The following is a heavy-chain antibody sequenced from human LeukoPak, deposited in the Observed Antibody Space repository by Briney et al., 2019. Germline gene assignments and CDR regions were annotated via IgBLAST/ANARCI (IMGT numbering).Heavy chain of an antibody. J-gene: IGHJ4*02. D-gene: IGHD2-15*01. CDR1: GGTFSSYA. CDR2: IIPIFGTG. Sequence: SVKVSCTASGGTFSSYAIRWVRQAPGQGLEWTGGIIPIFGTGNYAQKFQGRVTITADESTSTAYMELSSLRSEDTAVYYCARGSWDTFFDYWGQGTLVTVSS. V-gene: IGHV1-69*13. CDR3: ARGSWDTFFDY.